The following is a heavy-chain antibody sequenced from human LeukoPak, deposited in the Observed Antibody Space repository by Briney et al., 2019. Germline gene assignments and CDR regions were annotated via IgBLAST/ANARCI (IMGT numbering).Heavy chain of an antibody. J-gene: IGHJ6*03. CDR1: GYTFTSYY. D-gene: IGHD2/OR15-2a*01. Sequence: ASVKVSCKASGYTFTSYYMHWVRQAPGQGLEWMGIINPSGGSTSYAQKFQGRVTMTRDMSTSTVYMELSSLRSEDTAVYYCAREVRTTSPQQNYYYYYMDVWGKGTTVTVSS. CDR3: AREVRTTSPQQNYYYYYMDV. V-gene: IGHV1-46*01. CDR2: INPSGGST.